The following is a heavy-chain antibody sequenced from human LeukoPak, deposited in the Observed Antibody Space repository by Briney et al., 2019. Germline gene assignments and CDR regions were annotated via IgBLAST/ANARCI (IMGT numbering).Heavy chain of an antibody. D-gene: IGHD1-26*01. J-gene: IGHJ5*02. Sequence: GGSLRLSCAASGFTFSSYWMSWVRQAPGKGLEWVANIKQDGSEKYYVDSVKGRFTISRDNAKNSLYLQMNSLRAEDTAVYYCARDGSGSYPNWFDPWGQGTLATVSS. CDR3: ARDGSGSYPNWFDP. V-gene: IGHV3-7*01. CDR2: IKQDGSEK. CDR1: GFTFSSYW.